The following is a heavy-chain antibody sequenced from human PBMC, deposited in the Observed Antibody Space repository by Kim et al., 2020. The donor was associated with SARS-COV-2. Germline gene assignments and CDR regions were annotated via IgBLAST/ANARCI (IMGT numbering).Heavy chain of an antibody. CDR3: TAGQDPTDY. J-gene: IGHJ4*02. CDR2: GTT. Sequence: GTTDYAAPVKGRFTISRDDSKNTLYLQMNSLKTEDTAVYYCTAGQDPTDYWGQGTLVTVSS. V-gene: IGHV3-15*01.